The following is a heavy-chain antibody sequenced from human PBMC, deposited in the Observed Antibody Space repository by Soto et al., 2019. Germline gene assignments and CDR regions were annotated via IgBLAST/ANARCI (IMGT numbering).Heavy chain of an antibody. CDR3: ARDTPTMLHDFDC. D-gene: IGHD2-15*01. V-gene: IGHV6-1*01. Sequence: SQTLSLTSAIAGDSVSNNGAAWNRIRQSPSGGVEWLGRTYYRSKWFNDYAVAVKSRITISPDTSKNQFSLQLNAVTPGDTAVYYCARDTPTMLHDFDCRGQRTLVTVSS. CDR2: TYYRSKWFN. CDR1: GDSVSNNGAA. J-gene: IGHJ4*02.